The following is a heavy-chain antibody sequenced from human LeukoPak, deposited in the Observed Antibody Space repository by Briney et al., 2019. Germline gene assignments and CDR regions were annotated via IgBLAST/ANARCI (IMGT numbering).Heavy chain of an antibody. J-gene: IGHJ4*02. D-gene: IGHD6-19*01. CDR2: INTSGST. V-gene: IGHV4-61*02. CDR3: RAGTIARDALFDY. Sequence: SETLSLTCTVSGGSISSGSCYWRWIRQPAGKGPEWIGRINTSGSTNYNPSLNSRVTISIDTSKNQFSLKLSSVTAADTAVYYCRAGTIARDALFDYWGQGTLVTVSS. CDR1: GGSISSGSCY.